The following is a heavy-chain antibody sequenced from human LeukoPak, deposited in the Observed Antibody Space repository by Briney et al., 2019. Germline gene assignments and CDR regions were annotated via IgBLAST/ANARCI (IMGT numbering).Heavy chain of an antibody. CDR1: GFTFSSYA. CDR3: AKGPSDYYDSSGYYLIDY. J-gene: IGHJ4*02. CDR2: ISGSGGST. V-gene: IGHV3-23*01. D-gene: IGHD3-22*01. Sequence: GGSLRLSCAASGFTFSSYAMSWVRQAPGKGLEWVSAISGSGGSTYYADSVKSRFTISRDNSKNTLYLQMNSLRAEDTAVYYCAKGPSDYYDSSGYYLIDYWGQGTLVTVSS.